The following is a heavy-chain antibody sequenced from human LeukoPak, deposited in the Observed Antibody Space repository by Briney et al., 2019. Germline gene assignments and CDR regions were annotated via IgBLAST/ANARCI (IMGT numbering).Heavy chain of an antibody. Sequence: SQTPSLTCTVSGGSISSSGYFWSWIRRLPGEGLEWIGSIYYSGSTYYNPSLKSRVTISVDTSKNQFSLKLSSVTAADTAVYYCARQSYYSNPFDYWGQGTLVTVSS. CDR3: ARQSYYSNPFDY. J-gene: IGHJ4*02. D-gene: IGHD4-11*01. CDR2: IYYSGST. V-gene: IGHV4-30-2*03. CDR1: GGSISSSGYF.